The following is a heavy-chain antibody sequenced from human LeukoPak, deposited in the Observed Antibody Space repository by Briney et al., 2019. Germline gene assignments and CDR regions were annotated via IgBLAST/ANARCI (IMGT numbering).Heavy chain of an antibody. CDR3: AKVPSYDYGDYFDY. CDR2: ISGSGGST. D-gene: IGHD4-17*01. J-gene: IGHJ4*02. Sequence: GGSLRLSCAASGFTFGTYAMNWVRQAPGKGLEWVSAISGSGGSTYYADSVKGRFTISRDNSKNTLYLQMNSLRAEDTAVYYCAKVPSYDYGDYFDYWGQGTLVTVSS. CDR1: GFTFGTYA. V-gene: IGHV3-23*01.